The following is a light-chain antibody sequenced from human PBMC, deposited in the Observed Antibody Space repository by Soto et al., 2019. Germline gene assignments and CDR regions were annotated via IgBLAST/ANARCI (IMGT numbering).Light chain of an antibody. CDR2: GAS. V-gene: IGKV3-15*01. CDR3: QQYNNWPWT. J-gene: IGKJ1*01. Sequence: IVLTQSPGTLSLSAGERATLSCRASQSVSSNLAWYQQNTGQAPRLLIYGASTRATGIPARFSGSGSGTEFTLTISSLKSEDFEVYYCQQYNNWPWTFGQGTKVDIK. CDR1: QSVSSN.